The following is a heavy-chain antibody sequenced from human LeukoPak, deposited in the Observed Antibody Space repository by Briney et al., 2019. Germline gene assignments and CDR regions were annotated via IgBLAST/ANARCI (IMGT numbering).Heavy chain of an antibody. D-gene: IGHD3-22*01. V-gene: IGHV4-34*01. CDR3: ARGVTRTYYFDTSAYASADY. CDR2: INHRGST. J-gene: IGHJ4*02. Sequence: SETLSLTCAVYGESFSGYYWSWIRQPPGKGLEWIGGINHRGSTNYNPSLKSRVTLSVDTSKNQFSLTLSSVTAADTAVYFCARGVTRTYYFDTSAYASADYWGQGTLVTVSS. CDR1: GESFSGYY.